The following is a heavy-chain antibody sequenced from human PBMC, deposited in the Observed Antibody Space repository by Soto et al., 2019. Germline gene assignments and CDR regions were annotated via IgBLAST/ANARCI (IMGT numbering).Heavy chain of an antibody. Sequence: QVKLQESGPGLVKPSETLSLSCTVSGGSISSYHWSWIRQTPGKGLEWIGYVHYSWGSNYNPSLKRRVAISLDASKSQFPRMLSSVTATDTAVYYCARQGFGALHGLVDVW. V-gene: IGHV4-59*08. D-gene: IGHD3-10*01. J-gene: IGHJ6*01. CDR2: VHYSWGS. CDR3: ARQGFGALHGLVDV. CDR1: GGSISSYH.